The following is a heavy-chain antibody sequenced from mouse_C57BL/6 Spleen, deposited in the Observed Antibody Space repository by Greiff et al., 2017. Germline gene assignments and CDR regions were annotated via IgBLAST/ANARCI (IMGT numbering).Heavy chain of an antibody. J-gene: IGHJ4*01. CDR2: IRNKANGYTT. CDR1: GFTITDYY. CDR3: ARSASSDAMDY. Sequence: EVHLVESGGGLVQPGGSLSLSCAASGFTITDYYMSWVRQPPGQALEWLGFIRNKANGYTTEYSASVKGRFTISRDNSQRILYLQMNALRAEDSATYYCARSASSDAMDYWGQGTLVTVSS. V-gene: IGHV7-3*01. D-gene: IGHD3-1*01.